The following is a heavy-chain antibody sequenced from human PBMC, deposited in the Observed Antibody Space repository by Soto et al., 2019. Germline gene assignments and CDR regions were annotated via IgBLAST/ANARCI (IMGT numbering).Heavy chain of an antibody. CDR1: GYTFTSYD. CDR2: MNPNSGNT. V-gene: IGHV1-8*01. D-gene: IGHD3-9*01. CDR3: ARGPPLFDILTGYYEPVFDF. Sequence: ASVKVSCKASGYTFTSYDINWVRQATGQGLEWMGWMNPNSGNTGYAQKFQGRVTMTGNTSISTAYMELSSLRSEDTAVYYCARGPPLFDILTGYYEPVFDFWGQRSLDTGSS. J-gene: IGHJ4*02.